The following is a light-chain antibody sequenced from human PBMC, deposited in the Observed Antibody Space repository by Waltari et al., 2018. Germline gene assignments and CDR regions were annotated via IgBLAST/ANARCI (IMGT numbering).Light chain of an antibody. CDR1: DSDVCAYDF. J-gene: IGLJ1*01. CDR2: EVS. Sequence: QAALTQPASVSRSPGQSITISCSGTDSDVCAYDFVSWYQQHPGKAPHLIIYEVSNRPSGMSNRFSASKAGNTASRTISGLQAEDEADYHCSSYTPSSAPGVVGTGTRVTVL. V-gene: IGLV2-14*01. CDR3: SSYTPSSAPGV.